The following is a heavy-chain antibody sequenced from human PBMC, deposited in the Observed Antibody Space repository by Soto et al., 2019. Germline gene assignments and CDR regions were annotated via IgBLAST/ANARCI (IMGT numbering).Heavy chain of an antibody. CDR2: INHSGST. CDR1: GGSFSGYY. V-gene: IGHV4-34*01. J-gene: IGHJ4*02. Sequence: QVQLQKWGAGLLKPSETLSLTCAVYGGSFSGYYWTWIRQPPGTGLEWIGEINHSGSTNYNPSLNSRVTISVDTSKNQFSLKLTSVTAEDTAVYYCARDKITGLFDYWGQGTLVTVSS. D-gene: IGHD2-8*02. CDR3: ARDKITGLFDY.